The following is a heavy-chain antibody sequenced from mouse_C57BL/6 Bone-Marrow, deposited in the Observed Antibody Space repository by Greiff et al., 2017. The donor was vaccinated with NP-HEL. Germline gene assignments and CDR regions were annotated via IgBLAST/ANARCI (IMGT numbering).Heavy chain of an antibody. CDR3: AGSYDGYFWFAY. CDR1: GYTFTSYW. Sequence: QVQLQQPGAELVKPGASVKLSCKASGYTFTSYWMHWVKQGPGQGLEWIGMIHPNSGSTNYNEKFKSKATLTVDKSSSTAYMQLSSLTSEDSAVYYCAGSYDGYFWFAYWGQGTLVTVSA. V-gene: IGHV1-64*01. J-gene: IGHJ3*01. CDR2: IHPNSGST. D-gene: IGHD2-3*01.